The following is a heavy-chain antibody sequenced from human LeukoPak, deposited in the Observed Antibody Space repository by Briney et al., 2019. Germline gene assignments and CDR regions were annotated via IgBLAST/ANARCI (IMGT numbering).Heavy chain of an antibody. CDR2: ISSSSSYI. D-gene: IGHD6-19*01. Sequence: GGSLRLSCAASGFTFSSYSMNWVRQAPGKGLEWVSSISSSSSYIYYADSVKGRFTISRDNAKNSLYLQMNSLRAEDTAVYYCASDLGRSSGWGHGFDYWGQGTLVTVSS. CDR1: GFTFSSYS. V-gene: IGHV3-21*01. CDR3: ASDLGRSSGWGHGFDY. J-gene: IGHJ4*02.